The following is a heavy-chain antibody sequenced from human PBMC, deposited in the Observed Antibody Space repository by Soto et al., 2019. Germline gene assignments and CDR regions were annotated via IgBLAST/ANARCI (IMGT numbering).Heavy chain of an antibody. V-gene: IGHV4-61*01. CDR2: IYYIGGT. CDR1: GGSVSSGNYY. Sequence: SETLSLTCTVSGGSVSSGNYYWSWIRQPPGKGLEWIGYIYYIGGTNYSPSLKSRVTISVDTSTNQFSLKLSSVTAADTAVYFCARTYSSGWYFDYWGQGALVTVSS. D-gene: IGHD6-19*01. J-gene: IGHJ4*02. CDR3: ARTYSSGWYFDY.